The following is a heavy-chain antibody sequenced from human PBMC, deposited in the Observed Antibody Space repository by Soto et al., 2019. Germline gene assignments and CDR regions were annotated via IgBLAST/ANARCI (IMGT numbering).Heavy chain of an antibody. CDR1: GGTFSSYT. CDR2: IIPILGIA. D-gene: IGHD6-19*01. V-gene: IGHV1-69*02. CDR3: SRWGGSSGSSDY. J-gene: IGHJ4*02. Sequence: QGQLVQSGAEVKKPGSSVKVSCKASGGTFSSYTISWVRQAPGQGLEWMGRIIPILGIANYAQKFQGRVTLTADKSTSTAYMELSSLRSEDTAVYYCSRWGGSSGSSDYWGQGTLVTVSS.